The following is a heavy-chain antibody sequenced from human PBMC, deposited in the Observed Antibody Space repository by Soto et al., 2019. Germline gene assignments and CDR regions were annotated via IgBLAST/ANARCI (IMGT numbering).Heavy chain of an antibody. D-gene: IGHD5-18*01. J-gene: IGHJ4*02. CDR1: GYTFIRYG. CDR3: AREGNGYEDY. CDR2: ISGKNDKR. V-gene: IGHV1-18*04. Sequence: QVQLVQSGGEIEKPGASVNVSCKASGYTFIRYGISWVRQAPGQGFEWMGWISGKNDKRNHAQKFQGRITMTTDTSTNTAYLEVRSLGSDDTAIYYCAREGNGYEDYWGQGTLVTVSS.